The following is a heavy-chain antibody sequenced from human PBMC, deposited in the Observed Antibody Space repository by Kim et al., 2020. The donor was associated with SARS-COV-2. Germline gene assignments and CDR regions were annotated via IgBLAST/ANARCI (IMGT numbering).Heavy chain of an antibody. CDR2: IYSGGST. Sequence: GGSLRLSCAASGFTVSSNYMSWVRQAPGKGLEWVSVIYSGGSTYYADSVKGRFTISRDNSKNTLYLQMNSLRAEDTAVYYCAREGWLQFWGAFDIWGQGRIVTVSS. CDR1: GFTVSSNY. D-gene: IGHD5-12*01. J-gene: IGHJ3*02. V-gene: IGHV3-53*01. CDR3: AREGWLQFWGAFDI.